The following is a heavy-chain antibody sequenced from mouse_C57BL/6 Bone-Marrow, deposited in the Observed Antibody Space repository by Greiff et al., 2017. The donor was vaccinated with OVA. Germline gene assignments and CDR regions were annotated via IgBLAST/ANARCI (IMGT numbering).Heavy chain of an antibody. V-gene: IGHV3-6*01. CDR2: ISYDGSN. D-gene: IGHD1-1*01. J-gene: IGHJ3*01. CDR3: ARDYGSSYLFAY. CDR1: GYSITSGYS. Sequence: DVQLQESGPGLVKPSQSLSLTCSVTGYSITSGYSWNWIRQFPGNKLEWMGYISYDGSNNYNPSLKNRISITRDTSKNQFFLKWNSVTTEDTATYYCARDYGSSYLFAYWGQGTLVTVSA.